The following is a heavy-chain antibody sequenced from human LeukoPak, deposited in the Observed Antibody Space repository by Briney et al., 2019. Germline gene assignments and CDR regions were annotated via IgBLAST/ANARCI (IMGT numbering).Heavy chain of an antibody. CDR3: ARAPRYYDILTGYSMQDAFDM. Sequence: GGSLRLSCAASGFTFSSYRMNWVRQAPGKGLEWVSSIISSSSYIYYADSVKGRFTISRDNAKNSLYLQMNSLRAEDTAVYYCARAPRYYDILTGYSMQDAFDMWGQGTMVSVSS. D-gene: IGHD3-9*01. CDR2: IISSSSYI. CDR1: GFTFSSYR. V-gene: IGHV3-21*01. J-gene: IGHJ3*02.